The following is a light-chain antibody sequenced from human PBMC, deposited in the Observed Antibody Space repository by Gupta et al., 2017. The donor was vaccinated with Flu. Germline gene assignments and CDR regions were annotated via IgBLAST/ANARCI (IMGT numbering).Light chain of an antibody. J-gene: IGKJ2*01. CDR3: QQDDSYLGT. Sequence: PFILSSSVSDRVTSTCRASEGIRKCLAWYQQKPVKAPKLLISVASTRESGVPSRFSGSGSGTEFTVTISSLQPDSLATYYCQQDDSYLGTFGQGTKLEI. CDR2: VAS. V-gene: IGKV1-5*03. CDR1: EGIRKC.